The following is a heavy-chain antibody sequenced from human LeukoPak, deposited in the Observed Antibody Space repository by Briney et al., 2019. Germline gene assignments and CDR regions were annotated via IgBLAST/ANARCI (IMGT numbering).Heavy chain of an antibody. CDR2: ISYDGSNK. CDR3: AKAEDTAMVDY. CDR1: GFTFSSYG. D-gene: IGHD5-18*01. V-gene: IGHV3-30*18. J-gene: IGHJ4*02. Sequence: GRSLRFSCAASGFTFSSYGMHWVRQAPGKGLEWVAVISYDGSNKYYADSVKGRFTISRDNSKNTLYLQMNSLRAEDTAVYYCAKAEDTAMVDYWGQGTLVTVSS.